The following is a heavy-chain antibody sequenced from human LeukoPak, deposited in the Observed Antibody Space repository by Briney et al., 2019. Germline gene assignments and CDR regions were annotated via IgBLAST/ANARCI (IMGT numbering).Heavy chain of an antibody. D-gene: IGHD2-8*01. V-gene: IGHV1-18*01. CDR2: ISAYNGNT. CDR3: ARHGFRMIYYNDAFDI. Sequence: ASVKVSCKASGYTFSDYGIAWVRQAPGQGLEWVGWISAYNGNTNYAQKLQGRVTMTTDTSTSTAYMELRSLRSDDTAVYYCARHGFRMIYYNDAFDIWGQGTMVTVSS. CDR1: GYTFSDYG. J-gene: IGHJ3*02.